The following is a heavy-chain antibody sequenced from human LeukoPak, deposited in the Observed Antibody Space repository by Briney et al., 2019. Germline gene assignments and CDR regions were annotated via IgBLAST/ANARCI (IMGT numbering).Heavy chain of an antibody. CDR3: ARLCQLRYFDWLSPTDNWFDP. CDR1: GYTFTSYG. V-gene: IGHV1-18*01. CDR2: ISAYNGNT. Sequence: ASVKVSCKASGYTFTSYGISWVRQAPGQGLEWMGWISAYNGNTNYAQKLQGRVTMTTDTSTSTAYMELRSLRSDDTAVYYCARLCQLRYFDWLSPTDNWFDPWGQETLVTVSS. J-gene: IGHJ5*02. D-gene: IGHD3-9*01.